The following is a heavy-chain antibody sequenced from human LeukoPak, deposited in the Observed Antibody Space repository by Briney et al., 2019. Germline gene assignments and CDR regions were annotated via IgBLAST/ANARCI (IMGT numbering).Heavy chain of an antibody. Sequence: GGSVRLSCAASGFTFSGYAMSWVRQAPGKGLEWVSAISGSGGSTYYADSVKGRFTISRDNSKNTLYLQMNSLRAEDTAVYYCAKAKSLYRPYYFDYWGQGTLVTVSS. V-gene: IGHV3-23*01. CDR1: GFTFSGYA. J-gene: IGHJ4*02. CDR3: AKAKSLYRPYYFDY. D-gene: IGHD2-8*01. CDR2: ISGSGGST.